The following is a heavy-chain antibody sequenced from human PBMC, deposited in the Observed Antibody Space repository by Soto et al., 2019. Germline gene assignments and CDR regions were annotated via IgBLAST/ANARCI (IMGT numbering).Heavy chain of an antibody. V-gene: IGHV4-34*01. J-gene: IGHJ5*02. CDR3: ARGLGGGYWFDP. CDR2: INHSGST. Sequence: SETLSLTCAVYGGSFSGYYWSWIRQPPGKGLEWIGEINHSGSTNYNPSLKSRVTISVDTSKNQFSLKLSSVTAADTAVYYCARGLGGGYWFDPWGQGTLVTVS. CDR1: GGSFSGYY.